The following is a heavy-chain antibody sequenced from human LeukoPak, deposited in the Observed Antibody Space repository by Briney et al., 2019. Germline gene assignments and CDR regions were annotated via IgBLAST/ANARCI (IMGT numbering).Heavy chain of an antibody. CDR3: TRAYYYDSSGHEGY. J-gene: IGHJ4*02. CDR1: GFTFGDYA. CDR2: IRSKAYGGTT. V-gene: IGHV3-49*03. Sequence: GGSLRLSCTASGFTFGDYAMSWFRQAPGKGLEWVGFIRSKAYGGTTEYAASVKGRFTISRDDSKSIAYLQMNSLKTEDTAVYYCTRAYYYDSSGHEGYWGQGTLVTVSS. D-gene: IGHD3-22*01.